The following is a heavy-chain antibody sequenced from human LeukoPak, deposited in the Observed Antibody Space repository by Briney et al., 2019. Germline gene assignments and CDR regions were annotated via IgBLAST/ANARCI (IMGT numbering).Heavy chain of an antibody. V-gene: IGHV1-18*01. CDR2: ISAYNGNT. J-gene: IGHJ6*03. Sequence: GASVKVSCKASGYTFTSYGISWVRQAPGQGLEWMGWISAYNGNTNYAQKFQGRVTMTTDTSTNTAYMELRSLGSDDTAVYYCARVYCTNGVCSMVEPNYYYYYMDVWSKGTTVTVSS. D-gene: IGHD2-8*01. CDR1: GYTFTSYG. CDR3: ARVYCTNGVCSMVEPNYYYYYMDV.